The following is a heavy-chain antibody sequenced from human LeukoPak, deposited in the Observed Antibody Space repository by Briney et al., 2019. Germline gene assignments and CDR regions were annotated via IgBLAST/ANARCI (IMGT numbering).Heavy chain of an antibody. J-gene: IGHJ4*02. CDR3: ATSRIAVAGTGLDY. CDR2: ILPIIGTT. D-gene: IGHD6-19*01. V-gene: IGHV1-69*13. CDR1: GGTFSRYA. Sequence: SVKVSCKASGGTFSRYAISWVRQAPGQGLEWTGGILPIIGTTNYAQKFQGRVTITADESTSTAYMELSSLRSEDTAVYYCATSRIAVAGTGLDYWGQGTLVTVSS.